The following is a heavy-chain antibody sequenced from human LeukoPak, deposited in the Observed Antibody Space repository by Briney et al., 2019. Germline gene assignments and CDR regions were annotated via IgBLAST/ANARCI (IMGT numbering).Heavy chain of an antibody. J-gene: IGHJ4*02. D-gene: IGHD3-22*01. V-gene: IGHV4-59*08. CDR2: IYYSGST. CDR3: ARHKHYYDSSGFGY. Sequence: SETLSLTCTVSGGSISSYYWSWIRQPPGKGLEWIGYIYYSGSTNYNPSLKSRVTISVDTSKNQFSLKLSSVTAANTAVYYCARHKHYYDSSGFGYWGQGTLVTVSS. CDR1: GGSISSYY.